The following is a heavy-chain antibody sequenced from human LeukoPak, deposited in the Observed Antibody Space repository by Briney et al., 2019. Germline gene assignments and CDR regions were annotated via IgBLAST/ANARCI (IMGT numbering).Heavy chain of an antibody. CDR2: ISSSGSTI. J-gene: IGHJ4*02. V-gene: IGHV3-48*03. D-gene: IGHD3-10*01. CDR3: ARDFTMVRGADY. CDR1: GFTFDDYG. Sequence: GGSLRLSCAASGFTFDDYGMSWVRQAPGKGLEWVSYISSSGSTIYYADSVKGRFTISRDNAKNSLYLQMNSLRAEDTAVYYCARDFTMVRGADYWGQGTLVTVSS.